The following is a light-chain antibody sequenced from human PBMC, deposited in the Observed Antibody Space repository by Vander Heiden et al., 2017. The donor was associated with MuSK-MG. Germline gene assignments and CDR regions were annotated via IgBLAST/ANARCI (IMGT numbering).Light chain of an antibody. J-gene: IGKJ1*01. V-gene: IGKV1-5*01. CDR2: DAS. CDR3: QQDYNYLTWT. Sequence: DIQMTQSPSTLSASVGDRVTITCRASQSVSVWLAWYQQKPGRAPKLLIYDASSLESGVPSRFSGSGYGTEFTLTISSLQPDDFTTYYCQQDYNYLTWTFGQGTKVEIK. CDR1: QSVSVW.